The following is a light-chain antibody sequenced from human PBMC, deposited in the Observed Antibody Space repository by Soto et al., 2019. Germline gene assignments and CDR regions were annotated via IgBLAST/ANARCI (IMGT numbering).Light chain of an antibody. Sequence: EIVLTQSPAPPSFSPRERATLSCRARPSVTNFLAWYQQKPGQAPRLLIYDASNRATGIPARFSGSGSGTDFTLTISSLEPEDFAVYYCQQRSNWPPVTFGQGTRLEIK. CDR3: QQRSNWPPVT. J-gene: IGKJ5*01. CDR2: DAS. CDR1: PSVTNF. V-gene: IGKV3-11*01.